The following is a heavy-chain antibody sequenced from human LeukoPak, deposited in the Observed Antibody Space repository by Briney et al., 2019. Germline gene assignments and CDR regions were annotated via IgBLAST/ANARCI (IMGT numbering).Heavy chain of an antibody. V-gene: IGHV1-3*01. CDR1: GYTFTSYA. Sequence: GASVKVSCKASGYTFTSYAKHWVRQAPGQRLEWMGWINAGNGNTKYSQKFQGRVTITRDTSASTAYVELSRLRSEDTAVYYCARGRGYNWSYNGNWFDPWGQGTLVTVSS. J-gene: IGHJ5*02. CDR3: ARGRGYNWSYNGNWFDP. CDR2: INAGNGNT. D-gene: IGHD1-7*01.